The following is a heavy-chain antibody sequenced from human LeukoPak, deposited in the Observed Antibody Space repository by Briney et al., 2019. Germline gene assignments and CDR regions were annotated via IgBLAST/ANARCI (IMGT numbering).Heavy chain of an antibody. CDR3: ARYVGATNAFDI. J-gene: IGHJ3*02. V-gene: IGHV4-39*01. CDR2: IYYSGST. D-gene: IGHD1-26*01. Sequence: SETLSLTCTVSAGSISSSSYYWGWIRQPPGKGLEWIGSIYYSGSTYYNPSLKSRVTISVDTSKNQFSLKLSSVTAADTAVYYCARYVGATNAFDIWGQGTMVTVSS. CDR1: AGSISSSSYY.